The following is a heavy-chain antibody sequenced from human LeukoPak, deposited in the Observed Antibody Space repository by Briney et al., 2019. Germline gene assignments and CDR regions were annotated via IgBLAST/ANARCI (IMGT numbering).Heavy chain of an antibody. CDR1: GFTVSGNY. J-gene: IGHJ6*04. V-gene: IGHV3-53*01. D-gene: IGHD6-19*01. Sequence: GGSLRLSCAASGFTVSGNYMSWVRQAPGKGLEWVSVIYSGGSTYYADSVKGRFTISRDNSKNTLYLQMNSLRAEDTAVYYCAIEMYSSGWSFGYYYGMDVWGKGTTVTVSS. CDR3: AIEMYSSGWSFGYYYGMDV. CDR2: IYSGGST.